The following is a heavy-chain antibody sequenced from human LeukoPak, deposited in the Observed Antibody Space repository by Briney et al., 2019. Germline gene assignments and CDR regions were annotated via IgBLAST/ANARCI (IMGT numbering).Heavy chain of an antibody. CDR2: ISDNGGST. Sequence: GGSLRLSCSASGFTFRSHAMHWVRQAPGKGLEYVSRISDNGGSTYYADSVKGRFTISRDNSKNTLYLQMSSLRAVDTAVYYCVKDNEAGGSPFDRWGQGTLVTVSS. CDR1: GFTFRSHA. D-gene: IGHD1-1*01. V-gene: IGHV3-64D*06. CDR3: VKDNEAGGSPFDR. J-gene: IGHJ4*02.